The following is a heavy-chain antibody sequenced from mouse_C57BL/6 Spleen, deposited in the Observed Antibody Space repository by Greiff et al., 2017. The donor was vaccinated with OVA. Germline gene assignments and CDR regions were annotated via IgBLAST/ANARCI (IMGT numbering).Heavy chain of an antibody. J-gene: IGHJ2*01. V-gene: IGHV1-26*01. D-gene: IGHD1-1*01. CDR1: GYTFTDYY. CDR2: INPNNGGT. CDR3: ARGTFITTVDFDY. Sequence: EVQLQQSGPELVKPGASVKISCKASGYTFTDYYMNWVKQSHGKSLEWIGDINPNNGGTSYNQKFKGKATLTVDKSSSTAYMELRSLTSEDSAVYYCARGTFITTVDFDYWGQGTTLTVSS.